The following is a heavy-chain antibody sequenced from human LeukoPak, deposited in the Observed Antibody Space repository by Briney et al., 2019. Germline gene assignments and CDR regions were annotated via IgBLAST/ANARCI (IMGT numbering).Heavy chain of an antibody. J-gene: IGHJ4*02. CDR2: INHSGST. D-gene: IGHD3-22*01. CDR1: GGSFSGYY. V-gene: IGHV4-34*01. Sequence: SETLSLTCAVYGGSFSGYYWSWIRQPPGKGLEWIGEINHSGSTNYNPSLKSRVTISVDTSKNQFSLKLSSVTAADTAVYYCARGPGYDSSGYSEFDYWGQGTLVTVSS. CDR3: ARGPGYDSSGYSEFDY.